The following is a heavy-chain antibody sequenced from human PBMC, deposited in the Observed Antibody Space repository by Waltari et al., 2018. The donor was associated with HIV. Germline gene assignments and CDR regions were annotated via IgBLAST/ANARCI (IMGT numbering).Heavy chain of an antibody. CDR3: AKSMRDLRPSAYDV. D-gene: IGHD2-8*01. CDR2: LSGSGSTA. J-gene: IGHJ3*01. V-gene: IGHV3-23*01. Sequence: EVQLLESGGGLVQPGGSLRLSCAASGFNFRNFALSWVRQAPGKGPEWVPALSGSGSTASYAESVKGRFTISRDFSNNTLFLQMNNLRAEDTAVYFCAKSMRDLRPSAYDVWGQGTMVAISS. CDR1: GFNFRNFA.